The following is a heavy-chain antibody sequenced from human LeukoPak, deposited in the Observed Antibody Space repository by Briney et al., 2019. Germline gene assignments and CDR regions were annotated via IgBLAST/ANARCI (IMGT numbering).Heavy chain of an antibody. Sequence: ASVKVSCKASGYTFTSYYMHWVRQAPGQGLEWMGLINPSGGSTSYAQKFQGRVTMTRDMSTSTVYMELSSLRSEDTAVYYCARDLGGYHEFDYWDQGTLVTVSS. CDR3: ARDLGGYHEFDY. CDR1: GYTFTSYY. J-gene: IGHJ4*02. V-gene: IGHV1-46*01. D-gene: IGHD5-12*01. CDR2: INPSGGST.